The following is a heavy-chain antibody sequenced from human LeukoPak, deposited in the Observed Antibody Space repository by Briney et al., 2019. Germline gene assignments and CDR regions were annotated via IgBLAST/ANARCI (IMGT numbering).Heavy chain of an antibody. Sequence: GGSLRLSCAASGFTFSDYWMSWVRQAPGKGPEWVANIHQDGGERYYVDSVKGRFTISRDNAKNSLYLQMDSLRAEDTAVYYCARDRHMYYFDYWGQGTLVTVSS. J-gene: IGHJ4*02. CDR3: ARDRHMYYFDY. V-gene: IGHV3-7*01. D-gene: IGHD2-21*01. CDR2: IHQDGGER. CDR1: GFTFSDYW.